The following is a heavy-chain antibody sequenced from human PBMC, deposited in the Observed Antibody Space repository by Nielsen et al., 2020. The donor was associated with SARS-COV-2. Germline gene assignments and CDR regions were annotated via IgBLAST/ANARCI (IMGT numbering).Heavy chain of an antibody. CDR2: ISGDNGST. J-gene: IGHJ3*02. Sequence: ASVKVSCKASGYTFTSYNFAWVRQAPGQGLEWLGWISGDNGSTNYAQKFQGRVTMTTDTSTNTAYMELRSLRSDDTAVYYCARPYGDYENVFDIWGQGTMVTVSS. CDR1: GYTFTSYN. CDR3: ARPYGDYENVFDI. V-gene: IGHV1-18*04. D-gene: IGHD4-17*01.